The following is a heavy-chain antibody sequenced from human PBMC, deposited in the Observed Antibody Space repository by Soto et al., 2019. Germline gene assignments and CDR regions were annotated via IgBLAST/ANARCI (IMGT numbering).Heavy chain of an antibody. CDR3: ARDNHCSGGSCYSYYYYYGMDV. Sequence: ASVKVSCKASGYTFTSYGISWVRQAPGQGLEWMGWISAYNGNTNYAQKLQGRVTMTTDTSTSTAYMELRSLRSDDTAAYYCARDNHCSGGSCYSYYYYYGMDVWGQGTTVTVSS. D-gene: IGHD2-15*01. J-gene: IGHJ6*02. CDR2: ISAYNGNT. V-gene: IGHV1-18*04. CDR1: GYTFTSYG.